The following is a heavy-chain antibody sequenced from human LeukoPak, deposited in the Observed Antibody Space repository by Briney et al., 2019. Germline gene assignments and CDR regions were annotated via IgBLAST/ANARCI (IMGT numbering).Heavy chain of an antibody. CDR2: INPSGGST. V-gene: IGHV1-46*01. CDR3: ARALFMVRGVIIGAPYYYGMDV. Sequence: ASVKVSCKASGYTFTSYYMHWVRQAPGQGLEWMGIINPSGGSTSYAQKFQGRVTMTRDTSTSTVYMELSSLRSEDMAVYYCARALFMVRGVIIGAPYYYGMDVWGQGTTVTVSS. J-gene: IGHJ6*02. CDR1: GYTFTSYY. D-gene: IGHD3-10*01.